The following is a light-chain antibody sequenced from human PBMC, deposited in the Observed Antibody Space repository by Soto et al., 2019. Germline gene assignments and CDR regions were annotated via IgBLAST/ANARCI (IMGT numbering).Light chain of an antibody. CDR3: SSYAGTNVV. CDR2: EVS. CDR1: SSDVGGYNY. Sequence: QSVLTQPPSASGSPGQSVTISCTGTSSDVGGYNYVSWYQQHPGKAPKLMIYEVSKRPSGVPDRFSGSKSGNTASLTVSGLQAADEADYYCSSYAGTNVVFGTGTTVTVL. J-gene: IGLJ1*01. V-gene: IGLV2-8*01.